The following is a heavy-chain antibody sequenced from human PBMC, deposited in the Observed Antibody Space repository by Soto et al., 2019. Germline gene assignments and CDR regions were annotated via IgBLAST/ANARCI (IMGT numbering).Heavy chain of an antibody. CDR2: IYYSGST. V-gene: IGHV4-59*01. CDR1: GGTIRSNA. CDR3: ARLRRRDSSSFQEWFDP. Sequence: SETQSLTCTVSGGTIRSNAWSWIRQPPGKGLEWVGYIYYSGSTYNPSLKSRVSMSVDTSKNQFSLKLSSVTAADTAVYYCARLRRRDSSSFQEWFDPWGQGTLVTVSS. J-gene: IGHJ5*02. D-gene: IGHD3-22*01.